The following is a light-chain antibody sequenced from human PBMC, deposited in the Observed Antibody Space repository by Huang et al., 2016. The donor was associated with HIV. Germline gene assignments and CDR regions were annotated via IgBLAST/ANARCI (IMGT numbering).Light chain of an antibody. CDR2: DAS. CDR1: QRVSSY. J-gene: IGKJ4*01. CDR3: QQRSNWAPIT. Sequence: EIVLTQSTATLSLSPGARATLSCRASQRVSSYLAWYQQKPGQAPRILIYDASNRATGIPARFSGSWSVTDFTLTISSLEPEDFAFYYCQQRSNWAPITFGGGTKVEIK. V-gene: IGKV3-11*01.